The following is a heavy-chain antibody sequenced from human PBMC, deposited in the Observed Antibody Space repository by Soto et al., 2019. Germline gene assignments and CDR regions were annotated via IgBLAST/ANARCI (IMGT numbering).Heavy chain of an antibody. D-gene: IGHD3-22*01. CDR3: ARGGSGYVWFNEF. CDR2: IIPVFDTT. J-gene: IGHJ1*01. V-gene: IGHV1-69*13. Sequence: ASVKVSCKDTGGLFSGYAVSWVRQAPGQGLEWMGGIIPVFDTTYYAQKFQGRVTITADESSNTAYMELSRLTSEDTAMYYCARGGSGYVWFNEFWGQGTLVTVSS. CDR1: GGLFSGYA.